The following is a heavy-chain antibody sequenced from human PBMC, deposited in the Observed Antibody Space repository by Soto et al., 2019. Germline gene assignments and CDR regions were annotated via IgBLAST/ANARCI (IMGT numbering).Heavy chain of an antibody. Sequence: ASVKVSCKASGYTFSGYYMHWVRQAPGQGLEWMGWINPDSGDTKYAQKFQGRVTMTRDTSISTAYMELSRLTPDDTAVYYCARTKDFDYWGQGTLVTVSS. CDR2: INPDSGDT. D-gene: IGHD2-8*01. CDR3: ARTKDFDY. CDR1: GYTFSGYY. J-gene: IGHJ4*02. V-gene: IGHV1-2*02.